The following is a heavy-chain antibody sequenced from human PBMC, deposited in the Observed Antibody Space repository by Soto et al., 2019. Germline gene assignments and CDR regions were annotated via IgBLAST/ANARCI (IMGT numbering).Heavy chain of an antibody. CDR1: GGSFSGYY. CDR2: INHSGST. V-gene: IGHV4-34*01. Sequence: SETLSLTCAVYGGSFSGYYWSWIRQPPGKGLEWIGEINHSGSTDYNPSLKSRVTISVDTSKNQFSLKLSSVTAADTAVYYCARGPRGRTVTSYYYYYGMDVWGQGTTVTVSS. D-gene: IGHD4-17*01. J-gene: IGHJ6*02. CDR3: ARGPRGRTVTSYYYYYGMDV.